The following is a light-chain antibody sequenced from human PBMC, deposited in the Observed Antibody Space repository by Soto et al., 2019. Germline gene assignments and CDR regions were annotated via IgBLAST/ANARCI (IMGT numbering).Light chain of an antibody. CDR3: QQYDSYPLT. V-gene: IGKV1-5*01. Sequence: DVQMTQSPSTVTASVGDRVTITCRASQSINNLLAWYQQKPGKAPKFLIYDVSTLESGVPSRFSGSGSGTEFTLTISSLQPEDFATYYCQQYDSYPLTFGGGTKVDTK. CDR1: QSINNL. J-gene: IGKJ4*01. CDR2: DVS.